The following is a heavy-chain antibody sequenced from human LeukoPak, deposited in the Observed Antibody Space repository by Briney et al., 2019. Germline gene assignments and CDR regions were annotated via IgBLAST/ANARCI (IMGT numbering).Heavy chain of an antibody. J-gene: IGHJ6*04. CDR1: GFTFSSYW. CDR2: IKQDGSEK. D-gene: IGHD3-10*01. CDR3: ARETGVWFGELGYMDV. Sequence: GGSLRLSCAASGFTFSSYWMSWVRQAPGKGLEWVANIKQDGSEKYYADSVRGRFTISRDNTKNSLYLQMNSLRAEDTAVYFCARETGVWFGELGYMDVWGKGTTVTISS. V-gene: IGHV3-7*01.